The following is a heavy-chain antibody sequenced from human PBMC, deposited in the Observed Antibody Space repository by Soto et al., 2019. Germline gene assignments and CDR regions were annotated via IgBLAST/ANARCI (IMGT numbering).Heavy chain of an antibody. J-gene: IGHJ6*02. D-gene: IGHD1-20*01. V-gene: IGHV4-34*01. Sequence: LSLTCAVYGGSFSGYYWSWIRQPPGKGLEWIGEINHSGSTNYNPSLKSRVTISVDTSKNQFSLKLSSVTAADTAVYYCARGHNWNYYYYYGMDVWGQGTTVTVSS. CDR3: ARGHNWNYYYYYGMDV. CDR1: GGSFSGYY. CDR2: INHSGST.